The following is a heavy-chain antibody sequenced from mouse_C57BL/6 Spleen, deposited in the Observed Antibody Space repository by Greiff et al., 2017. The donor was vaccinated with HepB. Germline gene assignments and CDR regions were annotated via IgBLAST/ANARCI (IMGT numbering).Heavy chain of an antibody. CDR3: SRHEGKDYSNRYCYAMDY. CDR1: GYTFTEYT. CDR2: FYPGSGSI. Sequence: VQLQQSEAELVKPGASVKLSCKASGYTFTEYTIHWVKQRSGQGLEWIGWFYPGSGSIKYNEKFKDKATLTADKSSSTVYMELSRLTSEDSAVDFWSRHEGKDYSNRYCYAMDYWGQGTSVTVSS. J-gene: IGHJ4*01. D-gene: IGHD2-5*01. V-gene: IGHV1-62-2*01.